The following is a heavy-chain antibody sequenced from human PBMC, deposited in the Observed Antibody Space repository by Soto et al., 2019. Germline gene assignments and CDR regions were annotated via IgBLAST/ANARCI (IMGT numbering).Heavy chain of an antibody. D-gene: IGHD2-2*01. CDR3: ARLGYCSSATCKYYFYYYGMDV. CDR2: ISGRGTTT. J-gene: IGHJ6*02. CDR1: GFSFSSYS. Sequence: GGSLRLSCEASGFSFSSYSMNWVRQAPGKGLEWVSFISGRGTTTYYADSVKGRFTVSRDNAKNSLYLEVNSLRDEDTAVYYCARLGYCSSATCKYYFYYYGMDVWGQGTTVTVSS. V-gene: IGHV3-48*02.